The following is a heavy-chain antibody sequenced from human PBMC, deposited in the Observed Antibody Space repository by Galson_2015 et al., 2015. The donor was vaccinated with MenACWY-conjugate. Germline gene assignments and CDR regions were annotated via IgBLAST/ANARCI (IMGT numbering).Heavy chain of an antibody. CDR2: INVDGSEE. CDR3: ARGTLAVAGTDY. Sequence: SLRLSCAASGFTFNNYWMTWVRQAPGKGLEWVANINVDGSEENYMDSVRGRFTISRDNAKNSLFLQVNTLRAEDTAVYYRARGTLAVAGTDYWGQGTLVTVSS. V-gene: IGHV3-7*01. CDR1: GFTFNNYW. D-gene: IGHD6-19*01. J-gene: IGHJ4*02.